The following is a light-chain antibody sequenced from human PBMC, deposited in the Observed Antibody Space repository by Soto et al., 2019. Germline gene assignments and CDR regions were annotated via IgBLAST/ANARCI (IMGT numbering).Light chain of an antibody. CDR1: QSISSY. CDR3: QQRYSTRWT. Sequence: DIQMTQSPSSLSASVGDRVTITCRASQSISSYLNWYKQKPGKAPKLLIYAASSLQSGVPSRFSGSGSGTDFTLTISSLQPEDFATYYCQQRYSTRWTFGQGTKVEIK. V-gene: IGKV1-39*01. J-gene: IGKJ1*01. CDR2: AAS.